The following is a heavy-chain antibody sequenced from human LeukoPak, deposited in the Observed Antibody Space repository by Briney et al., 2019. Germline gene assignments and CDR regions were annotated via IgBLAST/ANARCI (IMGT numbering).Heavy chain of an antibody. CDR1: GFTFSSYS. J-gene: IGHJ4*02. D-gene: IGHD2-15*01. V-gene: IGHV3-21*01. Sequence: GGSLTLSCAASGFTFSSYSMNWDRQAPGKGLEWVSSISSSSSYIYYADSAKGRFTISRDNAKNSLYLQMNSLRAEDTAVYYCARDRGYCSGGICYENDYWGQGTLVTVSS. CDR2: ISSSSSYI. CDR3: ARDRGYCSGGICYENDY.